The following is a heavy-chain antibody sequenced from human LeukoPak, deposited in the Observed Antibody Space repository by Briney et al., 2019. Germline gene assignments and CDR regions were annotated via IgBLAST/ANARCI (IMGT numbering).Heavy chain of an antibody. V-gene: IGHV3-23*01. D-gene: IGHD5-18*01. CDR3: AKDRAYSLDY. Sequence: PGGSLRLSCAASGFTFSIYAMSWVRQAPGKGPEWVSAISASDSRTYYTDSVKGRFTISRDNSKNTLYLQMNSLRAEDTAVYYCAKDRAYSLDYWGQGTLVTVSS. CDR2: ISASDSRT. CDR1: GFTFSIYA. J-gene: IGHJ4*02.